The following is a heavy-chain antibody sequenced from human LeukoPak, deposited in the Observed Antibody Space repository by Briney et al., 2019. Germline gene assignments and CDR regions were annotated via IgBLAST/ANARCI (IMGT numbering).Heavy chain of an antibody. CDR3: ARDFGMATSDY. Sequence: ASVKVSCKASGYTFTSYGISWVRQAPGQGLEWMGWISAYNGNTNYAQKLQGRVTMTTDTSTNTAHMELKSLRFDDTAVYYCARDFGMATSDYWGQGTLVTVSS. CDR1: GYTFTSYG. V-gene: IGHV1-18*01. CDR2: ISAYNGNT. D-gene: IGHD3-16*01. J-gene: IGHJ4*02.